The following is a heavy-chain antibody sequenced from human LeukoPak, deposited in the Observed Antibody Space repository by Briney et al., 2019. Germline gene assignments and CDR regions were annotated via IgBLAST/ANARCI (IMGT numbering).Heavy chain of an antibody. V-gene: IGHV3-48*01. Sequence: PGGSLRLSCAASGFTFSNYSMTWVRQAPGKGLEWVSYISSRSITIYYADSVKGRFTVSRDNAKNSLYLQMNSLRAEDTAVYYCARGPSGYHNTGGQGTLVTVSS. D-gene: IGHD5-12*01. CDR1: GFTFSNYS. CDR2: ISSRSITI. J-gene: IGHJ4*02. CDR3: ARGPSGYHNT.